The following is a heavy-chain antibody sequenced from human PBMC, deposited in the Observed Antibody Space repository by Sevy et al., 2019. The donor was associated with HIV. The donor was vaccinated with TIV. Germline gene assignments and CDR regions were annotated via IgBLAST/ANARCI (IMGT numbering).Heavy chain of an antibody. CDR2: TRNKANSYTT. D-gene: IGHD3-3*01. CDR1: GFTFSDHY. V-gene: IGHV3-72*01. J-gene: IGHJ4*02. CDR3: ARDKITIFGVVIFFDY. Sequence: GGSLRLSCAASGFTFSDHYMDWVRQAPGKGLEWVGRTRNKANSYTTEYAASVKGRFTISRDDSKNSLYLQMNSLKTEDTAVYYCARDKITIFGVVIFFDYWGQRTLVTVSS.